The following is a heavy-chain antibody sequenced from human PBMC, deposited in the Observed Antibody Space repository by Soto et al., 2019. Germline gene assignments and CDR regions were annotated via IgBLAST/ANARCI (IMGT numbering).Heavy chain of an antibody. CDR2: IYYSGST. V-gene: IGHV4-39*01. CDR3: ARREYYYDSSGYYPAAYRYRKAV. J-gene: IGHJ3*01. Sequence: SDTLSLTCNVSGASISSYNYWGWFRQPPGKGLEWIGSIYYSGSTYYNPSLKSRVTISVDTSKNQFSLKLSSVTAADTAVYYCARREYYYDSSGYYPAAYRYRKAVWTQGTTDTGSS. CDR1: GASISSYNY. D-gene: IGHD3-22*01.